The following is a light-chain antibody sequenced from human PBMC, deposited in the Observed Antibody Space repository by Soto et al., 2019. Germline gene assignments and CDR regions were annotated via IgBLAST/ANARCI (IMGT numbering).Light chain of an antibody. Sequence: EIVMTQSPATLSVSPWERATLSCRASQSVSSNLAWYQQKRGQAPRLLLYGASTRATGIPARFSGSGSGTEFTLTISSLQSEDFAVYYCQQYNNWPRSLTFGGGTKVDI. V-gene: IGKV3-15*01. CDR1: QSVSSN. CDR2: GAS. J-gene: IGKJ4*01. CDR3: QQYNNWPRSLT.